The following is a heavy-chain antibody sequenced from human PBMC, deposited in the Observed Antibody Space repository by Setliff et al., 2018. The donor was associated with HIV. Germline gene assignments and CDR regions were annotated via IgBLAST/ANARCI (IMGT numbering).Heavy chain of an antibody. CDR2: IIPAFGTA. CDR3: ARGEGSGWDTVEENYYNLDV. CDR1: GGTFSASG. V-gene: IGHV1-69*13. Sequence: SVKVSCKASGGTFSASGFSWVRQAPGQGLEWMGGIIPAFGTADHAQKFQGRVTITADASTSTAYMELISLRSEDTAVYYCARGEGSGWDTVEENYYNLDVWGPGTTVTVSS. J-gene: IGHJ6*02. D-gene: IGHD6-19*01.